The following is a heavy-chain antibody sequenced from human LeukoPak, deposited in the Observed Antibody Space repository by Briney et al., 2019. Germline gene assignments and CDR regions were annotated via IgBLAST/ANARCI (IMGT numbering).Heavy chain of an antibody. J-gene: IGHJ5*01. V-gene: IGHV1-2*02. Sequence: ASVKVSCKASGYTLTGYYMHWVRQAPGQGLEWMGWINPKDGGSNSAQKFKGRVTMTRDTSTSTVYMELSSLISDDTAVYYCARGVLPARFDSWGQGTLVTVTS. CDR2: INPKDGGS. D-gene: IGHD2-2*01. CDR3: ARGVLPARFDS. CDR1: GYTLTGYY.